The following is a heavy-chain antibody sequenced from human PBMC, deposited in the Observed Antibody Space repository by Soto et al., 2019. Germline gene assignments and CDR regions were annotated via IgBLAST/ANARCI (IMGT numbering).Heavy chain of an antibody. D-gene: IGHD3-3*01. J-gene: IGHJ6*02. V-gene: IGHV1-8*01. CDR2: MNPNSGNT. CDR3: ARGFKGASYYDFWRHDYYYGMDV. Sequence: ASVKVSCKASGYTFTSYDINWVRQATGQGLEWMGWMNPNSGNTGYAQKFQGRVTMTRNTSISTAYMELSSLRSEDTAVYYCARGFKGASYYDFWRHDYYYGMDVWGRGTTVTVSS. CDR1: GYTFTSYD.